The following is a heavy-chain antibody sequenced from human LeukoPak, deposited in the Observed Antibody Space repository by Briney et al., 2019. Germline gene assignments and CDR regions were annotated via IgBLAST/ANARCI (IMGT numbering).Heavy chain of an antibody. D-gene: IGHD3-10*02. CDR1: GFTFSRYW. CDR3: AKYLFGSY. J-gene: IGHJ4*02. Sequence: PGGSLRLSCAASGFTFSRYWMSWVRQAAGKGLEWVSAISGSGGSTYYADSVKGRVTISRDNSKNTLYLQMNSLRAEGTAVYYCAKYLFGSYWGQGTLVTVSS. V-gene: IGHV3-23*01. CDR2: ISGSGGST.